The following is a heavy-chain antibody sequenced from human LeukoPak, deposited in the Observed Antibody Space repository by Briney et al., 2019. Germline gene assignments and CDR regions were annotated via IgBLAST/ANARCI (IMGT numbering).Heavy chain of an antibody. CDR3: ARDRRYCSGDSCYPGVDY. CDR1: GFTVSSNY. V-gene: IGHV3-53*01. CDR2: IYSGGDK. D-gene: IGHD2-15*01. Sequence: PGGSLRLSCAVSGFTVSSNYMTWVRQAPGKGLEWVSVIYSGGDKYYADSVKGRFTISRDNSKNTLYLQMNSLRAEDTAVYYCARDRRYCSGDSCYPGVDYWGQGTLVTVSS. J-gene: IGHJ4*02.